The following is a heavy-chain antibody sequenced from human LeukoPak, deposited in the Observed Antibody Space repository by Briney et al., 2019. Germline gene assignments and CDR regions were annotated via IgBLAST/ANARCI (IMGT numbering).Heavy chain of an antibody. Sequence: GGSLRLSCAASGFTFSSYEMNWVRQAPGKGLEWVSYISSSGSTIYYADSVKGRFTFSRDNAKNSLYLQMNSLRAEDTAVYYCARHRTASDYWGQGTLVTVSS. V-gene: IGHV3-48*03. CDR3: ARHRTASDY. J-gene: IGHJ4*02. D-gene: IGHD3-16*02. CDR2: ISSSGSTI. CDR1: GFTFSSYE.